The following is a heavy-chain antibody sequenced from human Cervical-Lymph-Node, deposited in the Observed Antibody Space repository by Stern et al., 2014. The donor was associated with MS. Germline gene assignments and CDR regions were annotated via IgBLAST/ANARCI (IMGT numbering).Heavy chain of an antibody. CDR2: ISKDGRGT. J-gene: IGHJ6*02. V-gene: IGHV3-23*01. CDR1: GFIFGSYA. CDR3: ASEDYDYNLDV. Sequence: EVQLLESGGGLVQPGGSLRLSCVGSGFIFGSYAMSWVRQAPGKGLECVSTISKDGRGTHYADSVQGRFTIARDNAKNMLFLQMNSLRGEDTAVYYAASEDYDYNLDVWGQGTTVNVSS.